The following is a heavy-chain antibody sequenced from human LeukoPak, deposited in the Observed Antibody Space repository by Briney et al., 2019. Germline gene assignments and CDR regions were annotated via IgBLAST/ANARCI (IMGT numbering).Heavy chain of an antibody. CDR1: GFTFSGSS. CDR3: TRYFPDDRSGRYGDC. Sequence: QTGGSLRLSCAASGFTFSGSSIHWVRLASGKGLEWVGRVRSKANNYAAAYAASLKGRFTLSRDDSHNTAYLQMNRLKTEDTAVYYCTRYFPDDRSGRYGDCWGQGTLVTVSS. CDR2: VRSKANNYAA. J-gene: IGHJ4*02. V-gene: IGHV3-73*01. D-gene: IGHD6-19*01.